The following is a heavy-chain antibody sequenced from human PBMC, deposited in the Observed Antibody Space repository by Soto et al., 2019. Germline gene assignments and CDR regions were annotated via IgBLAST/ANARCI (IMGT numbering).Heavy chain of an antibody. Sequence: ASVKVSCKASGYAFTSYAMHWVRQAPGQRLEWMGWINAGNGNTKYSQKFQGRVTITRDTSASTAYMELSSLRSEDTAVYYCARGTLLPLAAAGNFPSFDPWGQGTLVTVSS. CDR2: INAGNGNT. CDR3: ARGTLLPLAAAGNFPSFDP. V-gene: IGHV1-3*01. D-gene: IGHD6-13*01. J-gene: IGHJ5*02. CDR1: GYAFTSYA.